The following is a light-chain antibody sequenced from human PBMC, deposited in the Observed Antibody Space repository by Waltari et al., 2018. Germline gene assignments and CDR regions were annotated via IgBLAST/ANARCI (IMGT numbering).Light chain of an antibody. Sequence: DIVMTQYPDLLAVSLGERATTNCKASQTILSSSNNKNALAWYQQKPGHPPKLLIYWASTRTSGVPDRFSGRGSETDFTLTISRLQADDVAVYYCQQYYSPPLTFGGGTKVEIK. J-gene: IGKJ4*01. CDR2: WAS. CDR3: QQYYSPPLT. CDR1: QTILSSSNNKNA. V-gene: IGKV4-1*01.